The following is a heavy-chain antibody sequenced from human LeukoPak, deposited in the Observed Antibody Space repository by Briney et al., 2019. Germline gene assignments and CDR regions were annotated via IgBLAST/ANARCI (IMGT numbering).Heavy chain of an antibody. CDR3: AREGVPAIQH. J-gene: IGHJ1*01. V-gene: IGHV3-21*01. CDR2: ISSSSSYI. D-gene: IGHD3-10*01. Sequence: GGSLRLSCAASGFTVSSNYMSWVRQAPGKGLEWVSSISSSSSYIYYADSVKGRFTISRDNAKNSLYLQMNSLRAEDTAVYYCAREGVPAIQHWGQGTLVTVSS. CDR1: GFTVSSNY.